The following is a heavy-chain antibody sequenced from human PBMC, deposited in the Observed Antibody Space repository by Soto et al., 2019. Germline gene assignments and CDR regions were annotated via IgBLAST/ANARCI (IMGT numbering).Heavy chain of an antibody. CDR2: ISGYNGNT. CDR1: GYTFTSYG. Sequence: ASVKVSCKASGYTFTSYGISWVRQAPGQGLEWMGWISGYNGNTNYAQKFQGRVTMTTDTSTSTAYMELRSLRSDDTAVYFCAREDRYERSDAFDIWGHGTLVTVSS. CDR3: AREDRYERSDAFDI. J-gene: IGHJ3*02. V-gene: IGHV1-18*01. D-gene: IGHD1-20*01.